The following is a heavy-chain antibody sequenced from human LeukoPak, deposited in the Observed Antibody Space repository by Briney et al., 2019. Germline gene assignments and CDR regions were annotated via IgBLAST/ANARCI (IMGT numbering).Heavy chain of an antibody. CDR3: ARAPYQLLYYFDY. CDR2: IYPGDSGT. J-gene: IGHJ4*02. Sequence: GESLKISCKGSGYSFPSHWIGWVRQMPGKGLEWMGIIYPGDSGTRYSPSFQGQVTISADKSISTAYLQWSSLKASDTAMYYCARAPYQLLYYFDYWGQGTLVTVSS. D-gene: IGHD2-2*01. V-gene: IGHV5-51*01. CDR1: GYSFPSHW.